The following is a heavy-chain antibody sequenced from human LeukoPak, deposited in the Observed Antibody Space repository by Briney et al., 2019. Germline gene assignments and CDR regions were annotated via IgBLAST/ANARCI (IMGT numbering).Heavy chain of an antibody. CDR2: SGDNT. V-gene: IGHV3-23*01. CDR1: GFTFSSSA. J-gene: IGHJ4*02. CDR3: AKDHDYESKYLTFDY. Sequence: GGSLRPSWAASGFTFSSSAMSWGRQVPGGGLGWVSVSGDNTYYADSVKGRFTISRDNSKNTLYLQMNSLRAEDTAVYYCAKDHDYESKYLTFDYWGQGTLVTVSS. D-gene: IGHD3-22*01.